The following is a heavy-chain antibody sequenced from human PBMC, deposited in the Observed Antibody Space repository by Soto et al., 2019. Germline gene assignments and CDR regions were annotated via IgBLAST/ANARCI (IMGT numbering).Heavy chain of an antibody. CDR3: ATSETGA. CDR2: ILPLAKTV. J-gene: IGHJ5*02. D-gene: IGHD7-27*01. CDR1: GGTFTSYG. V-gene: IGHV1-69*12. Sequence: QVQLVQSGAEVKKPGSSVKVSCRASGGTFTSYGISWVRQAPGQGLEWMGGILPLAKTVKYAQKFQGRVTISADESTRTMYMELSSLRAADTALYCCATSETGAWGQGTLVTVSS.